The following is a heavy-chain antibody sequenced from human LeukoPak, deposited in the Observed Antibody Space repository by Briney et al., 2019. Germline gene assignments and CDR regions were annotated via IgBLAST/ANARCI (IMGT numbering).Heavy chain of an antibody. CDR3: ARDYDFWSGIGGGEAFDI. Sequence: GASVKVSCKASGYTLTSYGISWVRQAPGQGLEWMGWISAYNGNTNYAQKLQGRVTMTTDTSTSTAYMELRSLRSDDTAVYYCARDYDFWSGIGGGEAFDIWGQGTMVTVSS. CDR2: ISAYNGNT. J-gene: IGHJ3*02. V-gene: IGHV1-18*01. D-gene: IGHD3-3*01. CDR1: GYTLTSYG.